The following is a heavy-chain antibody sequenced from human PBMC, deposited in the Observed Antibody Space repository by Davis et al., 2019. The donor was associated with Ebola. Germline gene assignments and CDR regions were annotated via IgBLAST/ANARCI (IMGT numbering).Heavy chain of an antibody. CDR3: ARGGGWNYVYYYYYMDV. D-gene: IGHD1-7*01. CDR2: ISYDGSNK. Sequence: GESLKISCAASGFTFSSYAMHWVRQAPGKGLEWVAVISYDGSNKYYAASVKGRFTISRDNSKNTLYLQMNSLRAEDTAVYYCARGGGWNYVYYYYYMDVWGKGTTVTVSS. J-gene: IGHJ6*03. CDR1: GFTFSSYA. V-gene: IGHV3-30-3*01.